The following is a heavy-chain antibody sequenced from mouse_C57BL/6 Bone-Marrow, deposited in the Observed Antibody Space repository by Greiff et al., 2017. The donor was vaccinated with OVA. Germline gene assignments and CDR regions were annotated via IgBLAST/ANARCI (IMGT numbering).Heavy chain of an antibody. Sequence: VNLVESGAELARPGASVKLSCKASGYTFTSYGISWVKQRTGQGLEWIGEIYPRSGNTYYNEKFKGKATLTADKSSSTAYMELRSLTSEDSAVYFCARRGDYDVLAWFAYWGQGTLVTVSA. V-gene: IGHV1-81*01. D-gene: IGHD2-4*01. CDR3: ARRGDYDVLAWFAY. J-gene: IGHJ3*01. CDR2: IYPRSGNT. CDR1: GYTFTSYG.